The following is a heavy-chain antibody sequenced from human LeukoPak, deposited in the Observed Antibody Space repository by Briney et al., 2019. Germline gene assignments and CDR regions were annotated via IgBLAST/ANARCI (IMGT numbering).Heavy chain of an antibody. J-gene: IGHJ5*02. Sequence: AGSLRLYCAGYGFTFSNHWRHWVGQAPGKGLEWLANIRKDGGEIHYVDYVTGRFTISTDNPKNSLYLQMDSLRVEDTALYYCARTSGHCDGGSCFPPDLWGQGTMVTVSS. CDR2: IRKDGGEI. D-gene: IGHD2-15*01. CDR3: ARTSGHCDGGSCFPPDL. CDR1: GFTFSNHW. V-gene: IGHV3-7*01.